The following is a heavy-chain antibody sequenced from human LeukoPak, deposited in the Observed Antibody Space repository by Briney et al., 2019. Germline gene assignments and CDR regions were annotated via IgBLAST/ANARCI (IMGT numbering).Heavy chain of an antibody. CDR2: INSDGSST. Sequence: PGGSLRLSCAASGFTFSSYAMSWVRQAPGKGLEWVSRINSDGSSTSYADSVRGRFTISRDNAKNTLYLQMNSLRAEDTAMYYCASQRWLQSSFDYWGQGTLVTVSS. V-gene: IGHV3-74*01. CDR1: GFTFSSYA. J-gene: IGHJ4*02. D-gene: IGHD5-24*01. CDR3: ASQRWLQSSFDY.